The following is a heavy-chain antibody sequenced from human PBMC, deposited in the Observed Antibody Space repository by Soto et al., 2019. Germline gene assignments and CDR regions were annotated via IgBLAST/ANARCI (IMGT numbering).Heavy chain of an antibody. CDR2: IHYSGST. V-gene: IGHV4-61*08. Sequence: SETLSLTCTVSGGSIRSGGYYWSWIRQPPGKGLEWIGFIHYSGSTNYNPSLKSRVTMSVDTSKNQFSLKLTSVNAADTAVYYCTRGGDAYKNGHWGQGTLVTVSS. J-gene: IGHJ4*02. CDR1: GGSIRSGGYY. D-gene: IGHD2-21*01. CDR3: TRGGDAYKNGH.